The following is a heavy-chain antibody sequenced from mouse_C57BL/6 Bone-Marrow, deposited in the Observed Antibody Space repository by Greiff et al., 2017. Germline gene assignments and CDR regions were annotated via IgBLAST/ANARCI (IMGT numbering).Heavy chain of an antibody. V-gene: IGHV1-7*01. D-gene: IGHD2-5*01. CDR2: INPSGGYT. Sequence: VQLVESGAELVKPGASVKLSCKASGYTFTSYWMHWVKQRPGQGLEWIGYINPSGGYTNYNQKFKGKATLTADKSSSTAYMQLSSLTSEDSAVYYCARGDSNYDYWGQGTPVTVSA. CDR1: GYTFTSYW. J-gene: IGHJ3*01. CDR3: ARGDSNYDY.